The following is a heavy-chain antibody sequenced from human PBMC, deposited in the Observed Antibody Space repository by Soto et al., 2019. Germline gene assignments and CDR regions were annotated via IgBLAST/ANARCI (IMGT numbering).Heavy chain of an antibody. CDR3: AKNAGYYYDSTGYHFDY. J-gene: IGHJ4*02. CDR1: EFTFSNYA. D-gene: IGHD3-22*01. V-gene: IGHV3-23*01. Sequence: EVQLLESGGGLVQPGGSLRLSCAASEFTFSNYAMSWVRQAPGKGLEWVSAISYGGGTTYYADSVKGRFTISRDNSKNPIYLQMNSLRAEDTAVYYCAKNAGYYYDSTGYHFDYWGQGTLVTVSS. CDR2: ISYGGGTT.